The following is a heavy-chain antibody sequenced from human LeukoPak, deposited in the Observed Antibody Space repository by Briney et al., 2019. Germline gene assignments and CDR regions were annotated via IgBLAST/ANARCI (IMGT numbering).Heavy chain of an antibody. D-gene: IGHD4-17*01. CDR2: IYSGGST. CDR1: GFTVSSNY. J-gene: IGHJ3*02. V-gene: IGHV3-53*01. CDR3: ARQGGDDAFDI. Sequence: GGSLRLSCAASGFTVSSNYMSWVRQAPGKGLEWVSVIYSGGSTYYADSVKGRFTISRGNSKNTLCLQMNSLRAEDTAVYYCARQGGDDAFDIWGQGTMVTVSS.